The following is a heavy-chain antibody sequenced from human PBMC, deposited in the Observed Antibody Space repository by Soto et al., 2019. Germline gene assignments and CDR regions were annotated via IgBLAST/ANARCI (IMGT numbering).Heavy chain of an antibody. J-gene: IGHJ6*02. V-gene: IGHV1-18*01. Sequence: QVQLVQSGDEVKKPGASVKVSCKASGYIFVNYGIAWVRQAPGQGLEWMGWISPYTGNTHSATKVQGRLTMTTDTSTRTAYMDLGSLTSDDTAVYYCVMVDNYVTPTLQDVWGQGTTVTVSS. D-gene: IGHD3-16*01. CDR1: GYIFVNYG. CDR2: ISPYTGNT. CDR3: VMVDNYVTPTLQDV.